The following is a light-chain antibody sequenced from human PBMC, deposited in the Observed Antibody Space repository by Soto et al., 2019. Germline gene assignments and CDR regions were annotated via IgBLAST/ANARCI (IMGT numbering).Light chain of an antibody. CDR2: DAS. J-gene: IGKJ5*01. V-gene: IGKV1-5*01. CDR3: QQYNTYST. CDR1: QSISSW. Sequence: DIQMPQSPSTLSASVGDRVTITCRASQSISSWLAWYQQKPGKAPKLLIYDASSLESGVPSRFSGSGSGTEFTLTISSLQPDDFATYYCQQYNTYSTFGQGTRLEIK.